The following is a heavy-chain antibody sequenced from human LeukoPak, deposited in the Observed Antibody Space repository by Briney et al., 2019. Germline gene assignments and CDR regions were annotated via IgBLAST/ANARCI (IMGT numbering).Heavy chain of an antibody. Sequence: SQTLSLTCAVSGGSISSGGYSWSWIRQPPGKGLEWIGYIYHSGSTNYNPSLKSRVTISVDTSKNQFSLKLSSVTAADTAVYYCARQKYEVAAAVYAFDIWGQGTMVTVSS. V-gene: IGHV4-30-2*01. J-gene: IGHJ3*02. CDR3: ARQKYEVAAAVYAFDI. CDR1: GGSISSGGYS. D-gene: IGHD6-13*01. CDR2: IYHSGST.